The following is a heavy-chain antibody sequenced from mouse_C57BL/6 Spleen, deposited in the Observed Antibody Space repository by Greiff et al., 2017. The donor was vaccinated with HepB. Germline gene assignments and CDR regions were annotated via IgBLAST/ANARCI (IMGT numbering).Heavy chain of an antibody. Sequence: VQLQQSGAELVMPGASVKLSCKASGYTFTSYWMHWVKQRPGQGLEWIGEIDPSDSYTNYNQKFKGKSTLTVDKSSSTAYMQLSSLTSEDSAVYYCARSPIYDGYYVTAYWGQGTLVTVSA. CDR1: GYTFTSYW. CDR3: ARSPIYDGYYVTAY. D-gene: IGHD2-3*01. V-gene: IGHV1-69*01. J-gene: IGHJ3*01. CDR2: IDPSDSYT.